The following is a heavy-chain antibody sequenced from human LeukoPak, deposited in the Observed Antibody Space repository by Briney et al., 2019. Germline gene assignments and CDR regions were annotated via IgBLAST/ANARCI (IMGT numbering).Heavy chain of an antibody. CDR3: ASPNYYGSGSGGTVGDY. CDR1: GGSISSGSYY. CDR2: IYTSGST. Sequence: SETLSLTCTVSGGSISSGSYYWSWIRQPAGKGLEWIGRIYTSGSTNYNPSLKSRVTISVDTSKNQFSLKLSSVTAADTAVYYCASPNYYGSGSGGTVGDYWGQGTLVTVSS. J-gene: IGHJ4*02. V-gene: IGHV4-61*02. D-gene: IGHD3-10*01.